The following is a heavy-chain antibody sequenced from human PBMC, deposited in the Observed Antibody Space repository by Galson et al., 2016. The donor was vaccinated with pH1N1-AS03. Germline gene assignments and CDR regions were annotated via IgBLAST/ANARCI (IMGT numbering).Heavy chain of an antibody. Sequence: SLRLSCAASGFTFSTYAMSWVRQAPGKGLEWVSSISGADLSTYYADSVKGRFTVSRDNSKNTLYLQMNGQRAEDTAIYYCADPRASGTTMVTRLDYWGQGILVTVSS. CDR3: ADPRASGTTMVTRLDY. J-gene: IGHJ4*02. V-gene: IGHV3-23*01. CDR2: ISGADLST. D-gene: IGHD5-18*01. CDR1: GFTFSTYA.